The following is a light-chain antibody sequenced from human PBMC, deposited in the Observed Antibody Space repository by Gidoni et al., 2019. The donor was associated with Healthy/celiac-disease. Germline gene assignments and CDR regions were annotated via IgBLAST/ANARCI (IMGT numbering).Light chain of an antibody. CDR3: QQRSNWPPLT. CDR1: QSVSSY. V-gene: IGKV3-11*01. CDR2: DAS. J-gene: IGKJ4*01. Sequence: IVLTQYPATLSLSPGERATLSCRASQSVSSYLAWYKQQPGQAPSLLIYDASNRATGIPARFSGSGSGTDFTLTISSLEPEDFAVYYCQQRSNWPPLTFGGGTKVEIK.